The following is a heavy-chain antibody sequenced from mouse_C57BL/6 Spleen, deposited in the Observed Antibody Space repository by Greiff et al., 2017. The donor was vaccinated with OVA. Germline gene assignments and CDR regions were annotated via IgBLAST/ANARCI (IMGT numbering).Heavy chain of an antibody. Sequence: EVMLVESGGGLVKPGGSLKLSCAASGFTFSDYGMHWVRQAPEKGLEWVAYISSGSSTIYYADTVKGRFTISRDNAKNTLFLQMTSLRSEDTAMDYCARIYDYDDYYAMDYWGQGTSVTVSS. V-gene: IGHV5-17*01. J-gene: IGHJ4*01. D-gene: IGHD2-4*01. CDR1: GFTFSDYG. CDR2: ISSGSSTI. CDR3: ARIYDYDDYYAMDY.